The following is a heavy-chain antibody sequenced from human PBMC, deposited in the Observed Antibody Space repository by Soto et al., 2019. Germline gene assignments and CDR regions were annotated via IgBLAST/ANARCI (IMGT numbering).Heavy chain of an antibody. D-gene: IGHD6-13*01. V-gene: IGHV4-61*01. CDR2: IYYSGST. CDR3: ARDLALAGTIDY. Sequence: QVQLQESGPGLVKPSETLSLTCTVSGGSVSSGSYYWSWIRQPPGKGLEWIGYIYYSGSTNYNPSRKSRVTISVDTSKNQFSLKLSSVTAADTAVYYCARDLALAGTIDYWGQGTLVTVSS. J-gene: IGHJ4*02. CDR1: GGSVSSGSYY.